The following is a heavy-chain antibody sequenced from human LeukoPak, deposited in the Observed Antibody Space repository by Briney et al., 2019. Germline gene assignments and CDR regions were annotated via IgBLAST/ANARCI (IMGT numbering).Heavy chain of an antibody. CDR1: GFSFSSNS. Sequence: GGSLRLSCAASGFSFSSNSMNWVRQAPGKGLEWVSYISGSSSTIYYADSVKGRFTISRDNAKNSLYLQMNSLRAEDTAVYYCAKSPAPTGTFDYWGQGTLVTVSS. J-gene: IGHJ4*02. CDR3: AKSPAPTGTFDY. CDR2: ISGSSSTI. V-gene: IGHV3-48*01. D-gene: IGHD2-8*02.